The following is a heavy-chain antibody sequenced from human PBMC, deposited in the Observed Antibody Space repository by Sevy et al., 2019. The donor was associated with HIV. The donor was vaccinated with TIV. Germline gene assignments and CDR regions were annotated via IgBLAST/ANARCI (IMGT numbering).Heavy chain of an antibody. CDR1: GVSISSGAYS. J-gene: IGHJ3*02. Sequence: TLSLTCAVSGVSISSGAYSWNWIRQPPGKGLEWIGYIYHTGNTYYIPSLKSRITISLDKSKNQFSLRLSSVTAADTAVYFCARDGGTMTTPGSFDIWGQGTMVTVSS. V-gene: IGHV4-30-2*01. CDR2: IYHTGNT. D-gene: IGHD4-17*01. CDR3: ARDGGTMTTPGSFDI.